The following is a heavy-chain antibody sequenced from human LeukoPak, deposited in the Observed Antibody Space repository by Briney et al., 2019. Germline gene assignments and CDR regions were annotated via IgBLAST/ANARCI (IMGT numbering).Heavy chain of an antibody. CDR2: INHSGST. Sequence: SSETLSLTCAVYGGSFSGYYWSWIRQPPGKGLEWSGEINHSGSTNYNPSLKSRVTISVDTSKNQFSLKLSTVTAADTAIYYCTRSQSIRNYGDYLVALWGQGTPVIVSS. CDR3: TRSQSIRNYGDYLVAL. J-gene: IGHJ5*02. CDR1: GGSFSGYY. V-gene: IGHV4-34*01. D-gene: IGHD4-17*01.